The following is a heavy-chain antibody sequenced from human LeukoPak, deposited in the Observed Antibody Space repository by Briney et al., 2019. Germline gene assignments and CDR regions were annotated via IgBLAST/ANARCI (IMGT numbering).Heavy chain of an antibody. D-gene: IGHD1-26*01. CDR1: GFTFSSSA. CDR2: ISGSGASA. V-gene: IGHV3-23*01. CDR3: AKAIVGVSGLGY. J-gene: IGHJ4*02. Sequence: GGSLRLSCAASGFTFSSSAMSWVRQAPGKGLEWVSAISGSGASAYYADSVKGRFTISRDTSKSTLYLQMNSLRAEDTALYYCAKAIVGVSGLGYWGQGTLVTVSS.